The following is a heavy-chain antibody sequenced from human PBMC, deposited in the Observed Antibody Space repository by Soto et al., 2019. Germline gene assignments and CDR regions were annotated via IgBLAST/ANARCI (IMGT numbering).Heavy chain of an antibody. CDR2: INHSGST. V-gene: IGHV4-34*01. Sequence: SETLSLTCAVYGGSFSGYYWSWIRQPPGKGLEWIGEINHSGSTNYNPSLKSRVTISVDTSKNQFSLKLSSVTAADTAVYYCARGDTAIVTIDYWGQGTLVPVSP. CDR3: ARGDTAIVTIDY. J-gene: IGHJ4*02. D-gene: IGHD5-18*01. CDR1: GGSFSGYY.